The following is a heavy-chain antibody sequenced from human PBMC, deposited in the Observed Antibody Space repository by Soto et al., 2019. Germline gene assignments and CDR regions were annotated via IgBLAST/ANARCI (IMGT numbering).Heavy chain of an antibody. CDR2: IYHSGST. Sequence: QLQLQESGSGLVKPSQTLSLTCAVSGGSISSGGYSWSWIRQPPGKGLEWIGYIYHSGSTYYNPSLKSRVTISVDRSKNQFSLKLSSVTAADTAVYYCARSYGSGSYYLNYGMDVWGQGTTVTVSS. V-gene: IGHV4-30-2*01. CDR1: GGSISSGGYS. J-gene: IGHJ6*02. CDR3: ARSYGSGSYYLNYGMDV. D-gene: IGHD3-10*01.